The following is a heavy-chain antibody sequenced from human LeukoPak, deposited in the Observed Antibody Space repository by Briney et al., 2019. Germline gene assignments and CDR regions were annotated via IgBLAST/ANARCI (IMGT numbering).Heavy chain of an antibody. D-gene: IGHD4-17*01. V-gene: IGHV3-30*03. Sequence: GGSLRLSCAASGFTFSSYGMHWVRQAPGKGLEWVAVITYDGSNKYYADSVKGRFTISRDNSENTLYLQMNSLRAEDTAVYYCARERGLNDNGDYGEAFDIWGQGTMVTVSS. CDR1: GFTFSSYG. CDR2: ITYDGSNK. CDR3: ARERGLNDNGDYGEAFDI. J-gene: IGHJ3*02.